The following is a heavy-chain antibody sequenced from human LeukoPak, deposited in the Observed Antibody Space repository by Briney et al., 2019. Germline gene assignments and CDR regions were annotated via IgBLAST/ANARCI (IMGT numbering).Heavy chain of an antibody. CDR3: ARVRYSGYGDFDY. D-gene: IGHD5-12*01. CDR1: GGSMSSYY. J-gene: IGHJ4*02. Sequence: SETLSLTCTVSGGSMSSYYWSWIRQPPGKGLEWIGHIYYSGSTKYNPSLKSRVTISVDTSKNQFSLKLSSVTPADTAVYYCARVRYSGYGDFDYWGQGTLVTVSS. V-gene: IGHV4-59*01. CDR2: IYYSGST.